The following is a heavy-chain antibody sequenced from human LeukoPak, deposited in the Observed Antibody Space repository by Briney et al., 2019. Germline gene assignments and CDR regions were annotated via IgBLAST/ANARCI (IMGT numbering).Heavy chain of an antibody. D-gene: IGHD2-15*01. Sequence: GGSLRLSCAASGFTFSSYAMHWVRQAPGKGLEWVAVISYDGSNKYYADSVKGRFTISRDNSKNTLYLQMNSLRAEDTAVYYCARGEPVVAAILNYFDYWGQGTLVTVSS. V-gene: IGHV3-30-3*01. CDR1: GFTFSSYA. CDR2: ISYDGSNK. CDR3: ARGEPVVAAILNYFDY. J-gene: IGHJ4*02.